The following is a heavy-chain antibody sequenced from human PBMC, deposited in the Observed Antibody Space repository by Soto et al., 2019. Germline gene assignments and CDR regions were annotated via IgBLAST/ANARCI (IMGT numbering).Heavy chain of an antibody. V-gene: IGHV6-1*01. CDR2: TYYRSKWSN. J-gene: IGHJ3*02. D-gene: IGHD1-20*01. CDR3: ARGYEFDI. Sequence: SQTLSLTCAISGDSVSSNSAAWNWIRQSPSRGLEWLGRTYYRSKWSNDYALSVEGRITINPDTSKNQFSLQLNSLTPEDTAVYYCARGYEFDIWGQGTMVTVSS. CDR1: GDSVSSNSAA.